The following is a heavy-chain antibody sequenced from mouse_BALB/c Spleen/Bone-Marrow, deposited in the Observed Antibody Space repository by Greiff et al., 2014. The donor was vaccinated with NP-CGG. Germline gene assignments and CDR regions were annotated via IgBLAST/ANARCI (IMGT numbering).Heavy chain of an antibody. D-gene: IGHD1-2*01. CDR3: ARDYGYYFDY. Sequence: QVQLQQPGAELVKPGAPVKLSCKTSGYTFTSYWMSWVKQRPGRGLEWIGRIDPSDSETHYNQKLKDKATLTVDKSSSTAYIQLSSLTSEDSAVYYCARDYGYYFDYWGQGTTLTVSS. CDR2: IDPSDSET. CDR1: GYTFTSYW. J-gene: IGHJ2*01. V-gene: IGHV1-69*02.